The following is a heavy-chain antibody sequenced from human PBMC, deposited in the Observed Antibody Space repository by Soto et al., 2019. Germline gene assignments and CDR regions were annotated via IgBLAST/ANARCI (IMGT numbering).Heavy chain of an antibody. V-gene: IGHV4-61*01. J-gene: IGHJ6*02. CDR3: ARSRRRGSYAMHF. CDR1: GGTVSSGSYY. Sequence: PETLSLTYTVSGGTVSSGSYYWSWIRQPPGKGLEWIGYIYYSGSTNYNPSLKSRVTISVDTSKNQFSLKLSSVTAADTAVCYCARSRRRGSYAMHFSGQGPMVTASS. D-gene: IGHD1-1*01. CDR2: IYYSGST.